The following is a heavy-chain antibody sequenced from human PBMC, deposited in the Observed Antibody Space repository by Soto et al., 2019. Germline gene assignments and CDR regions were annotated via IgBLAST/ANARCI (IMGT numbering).Heavy chain of an antibody. V-gene: IGHV3-23*01. Sequence: GESLKISCAASGFTFSSYAMSWVRQAPGKGLEWVSAISGSGGSTYYADSVKGRFTISRDNSKNTLYLQMNSLRAEDTAVYYCAKGRGYYDSSGYYYFEYWGQGTLVTVSP. J-gene: IGHJ4*02. CDR1: GFTFSSYA. CDR3: AKGRGYYDSSGYYYFEY. CDR2: ISGSGGST. D-gene: IGHD3-22*01.